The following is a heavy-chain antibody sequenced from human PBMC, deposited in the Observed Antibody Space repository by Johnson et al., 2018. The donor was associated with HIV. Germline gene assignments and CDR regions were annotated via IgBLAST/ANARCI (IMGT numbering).Heavy chain of an antibody. J-gene: IGHJ3*02. CDR1: GISFDDYA. V-gene: IGHV3-20*04. CDR3: ARGEGYSGSYHRRDAFDI. Sequence: VQLVESGGGVVRPGGSLRLSCAASGISFDDYAMGWVRQAPGKGLEWVSGINWNGGTTGYADSVKGRFTISRDNPNNFLYLQMNSLRAEDTALYYCARGEGYSGSYHRRDAFDIWGQGTMVTVSS. D-gene: IGHD1-26*01. CDR2: INWNGGTT.